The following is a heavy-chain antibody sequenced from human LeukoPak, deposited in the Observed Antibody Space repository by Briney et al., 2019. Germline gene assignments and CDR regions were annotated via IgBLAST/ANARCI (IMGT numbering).Heavy chain of an antibody. CDR2: IRRKANSYVK. J-gene: IGHJ3*02. Sequence: GGSLRLSCAASGFTFSGSAMHWVRQASGKGLEWVVRIRRKANSYVKAYAGWVKGRFTISRDDSKNTAYLQMNSLKTEDTAVYYCTRRAGVDIWGQGTMVTVSS. CDR1: GFTFSGSA. CDR3: TRRAGVDI. D-gene: IGHD6-25*01. V-gene: IGHV3-73*01.